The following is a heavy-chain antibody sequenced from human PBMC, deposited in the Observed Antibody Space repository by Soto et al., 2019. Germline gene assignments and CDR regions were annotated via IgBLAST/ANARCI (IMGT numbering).Heavy chain of an antibody. J-gene: IGHJ4*02. CDR2: ISSSSSYI. CDR3: ARDSAYSGSYYEFDY. V-gene: IGHV3-21*01. Sequence: EVQLVESGGGLVKPGGSLRLSCAASGFTFSSYSMNWVRQAPGKGLEWVSSISSSSSYIYYADSVKGRFTISRDNAKNSLYLQMNSLRAEDTAVYYCARDSAYSGSYYEFDYWGQGTLVTVSS. CDR1: GFTFSSYS. D-gene: IGHD1-26*01.